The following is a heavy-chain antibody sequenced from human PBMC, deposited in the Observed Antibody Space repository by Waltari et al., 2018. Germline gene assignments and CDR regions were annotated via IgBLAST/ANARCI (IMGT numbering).Heavy chain of an antibody. CDR2: IYSYGRT. CDR1: AFSVSSKN. J-gene: IGHJ4*02. CDR3: ARDPRWYESGG. D-gene: IGHD2-15*01. V-gene: IGHV3-53*01. Sequence: EVPLVDSGGGLIQPGGSLSLSCVASAFSVSSKNMSWVRQAPGKGLEWVAVIYSYGRTNYAESVKGRFTSSRDSSKNTVYLQMSSLRVEDTAIYYCARDPRWYESGGWGQGTLVTVSS.